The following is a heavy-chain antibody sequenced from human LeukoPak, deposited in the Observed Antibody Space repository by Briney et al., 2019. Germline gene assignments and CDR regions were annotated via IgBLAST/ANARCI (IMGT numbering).Heavy chain of an antibody. D-gene: IGHD6-6*01. V-gene: IGHV5-51*01. CDR3: ARQYSSSDYDY. J-gene: IGHJ4*02. CDR1: GYSFTSYW. Sequence: AGESLKISCKGSGYSFTSYWIAWVRQMPGKGLEWMGIIYPGDSDIRYSPSFQGQVTISADKSISTAYLQWSSLKASDTAMYYCARQYSSSDYDYWGQGTLVTVSS. CDR2: IYPGDSDI.